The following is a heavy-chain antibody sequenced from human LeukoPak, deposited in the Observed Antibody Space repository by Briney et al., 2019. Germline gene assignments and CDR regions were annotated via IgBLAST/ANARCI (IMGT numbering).Heavy chain of an antibody. V-gene: IGHV1-2*02. J-gene: IGHJ5*02. CDR3: ARDRRLTMVRGVSFDP. Sequence: ASVKVSCKASGYTFTGYYMHWVRQAPGQGLEWMAWIDPKSGATNYAQRFQGRVTMTRDTSIITAYMELSRLRSDDTAVYYCARDRRLTMVRGVSFDPWGQGTLVTVSS. CDR1: GYTFTGYY. CDR2: IDPKSGAT. D-gene: IGHD3-10*01.